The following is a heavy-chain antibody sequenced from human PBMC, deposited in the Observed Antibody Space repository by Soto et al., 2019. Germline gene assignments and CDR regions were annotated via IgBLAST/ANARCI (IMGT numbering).Heavy chain of an antibody. CDR3: ARRRITIFPEGDYYYYMDV. D-gene: IGHD3-9*01. CDR2: IYYSGST. CDR1: GGSISSYY. V-gene: IGHV4-59*08. J-gene: IGHJ6*03. Sequence: QVQLQESGPGLVKPSEPLSLTCTVSGGSISSYYWSWIRQPPGKGLEWIGYIYYSGSTNYNPSLKSRVTISVDTSKNQFSLKLSSVTAADTAVYYCARRRITIFPEGDYYYYMDVWGKGTTVTVSS.